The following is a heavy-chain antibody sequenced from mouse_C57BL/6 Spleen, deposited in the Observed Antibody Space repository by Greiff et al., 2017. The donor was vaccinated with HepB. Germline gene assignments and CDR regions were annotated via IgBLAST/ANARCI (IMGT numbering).Heavy chain of an antibody. CDR2: IHPNSGST. Sequence: VKLQQPGAELVKPGASVKLSCKASGYTFTSYWMHWVKQRPGQGLEWIGMIHPNSGSTNYNEKFKSKATLTVDKSSSTAYMQLSSLTSEDSAVYYCARRRNYLYYFDYWGQGTTLTVSS. V-gene: IGHV1-64*01. CDR3: ARRRNYLYYFDY. CDR1: GYTFTSYW. J-gene: IGHJ2*01. D-gene: IGHD5-5*01.